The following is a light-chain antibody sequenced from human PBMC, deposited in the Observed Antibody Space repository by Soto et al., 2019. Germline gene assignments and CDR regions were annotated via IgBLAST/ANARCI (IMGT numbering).Light chain of an antibody. J-gene: IGKJ1*01. CDR1: QSVSSKY. CDR3: QQYGSSGT. V-gene: IGKV3-20*01. Sequence: EVVLTQSPGTLSLSPGERATLSCRASQSVSSKYVAWYQQIPGQAPRLLIYDASNRATGIPDRFSGSGSGTDFTLTISRLEPEDFAVYYCQQYGSSGTFGQGTKVDIK. CDR2: DAS.